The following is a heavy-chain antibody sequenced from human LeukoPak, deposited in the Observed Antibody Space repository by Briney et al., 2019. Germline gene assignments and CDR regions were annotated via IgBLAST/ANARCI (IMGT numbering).Heavy chain of an antibody. J-gene: IGHJ4*02. D-gene: IGHD6-19*01. CDR3: ARAIKAVPGTFHRDYYFDY. CDR2: IGTAGDT. Sequence: EGSLRLSCAASGFTFSNYDMHWVRQVAGKGLEWVSAIGTAGDTYYPDSVKGRFTISRDNSKNTLYLQMNSLRAEDTAVYYCARAIKAVPGTFHRDYYFDYWGQGTLVTVSS. V-gene: IGHV3-13*01. CDR1: GFTFSNYD.